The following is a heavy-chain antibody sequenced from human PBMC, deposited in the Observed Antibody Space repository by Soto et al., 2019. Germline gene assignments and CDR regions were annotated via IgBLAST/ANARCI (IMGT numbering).Heavy chain of an antibody. CDR2: IYSSGST. CDR1: GGAISTYY. CDR3: AGGHRFSAGSDP. V-gene: IGHV4-4*07. Sequence: QVHLQESGPGLVKPSETLSLTCTVSGGAISTYYWTWIRQPAGKGLEWIGRIYSSGSTKYNPSLRRRVTMSLDTSNNQFSLSLPSVTAAATAVYDCAGGHRFSAGSDPWGKGTLVTVPS. D-gene: IGHD3-3*01. J-gene: IGHJ5*02.